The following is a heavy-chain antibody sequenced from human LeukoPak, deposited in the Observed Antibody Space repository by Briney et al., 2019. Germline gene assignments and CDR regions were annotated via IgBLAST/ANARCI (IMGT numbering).Heavy chain of an antibody. V-gene: IGHV3-23*01. CDR1: GVTFRSYA. Sequence: GGSLRLSCAASGVTFRSYAMSWVRQAPGKGLEWVSAISGSGGSTYYADSVKGRFTISRDNSKNTLYLQMNSLRAEDTAVYYCARSMVRGALDYWGQGTLVTVSS. CDR2: ISGSGGST. J-gene: IGHJ4*02. D-gene: IGHD3-10*01. CDR3: ARSMVRGALDY.